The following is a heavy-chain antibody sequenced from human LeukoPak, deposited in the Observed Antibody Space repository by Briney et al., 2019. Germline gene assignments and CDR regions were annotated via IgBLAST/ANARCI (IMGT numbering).Heavy chain of an antibody. CDR1: GGSFSGYY. V-gene: IGHV4-34*01. J-gene: IGHJ4*02. CDR3: ARATRGGWSTPYYFDY. CDR2: INHSGST. Sequence: SETLSLTCAVYGGSFSGYYWSWIRQPPGKGLEWIGEINHSGSTNYNPSLKSRVTISVDTSKNQFSLKLSSVTAVDTAVYYCARATRGGWSTPYYFDYWGQGTLVTVSS. D-gene: IGHD6-19*01.